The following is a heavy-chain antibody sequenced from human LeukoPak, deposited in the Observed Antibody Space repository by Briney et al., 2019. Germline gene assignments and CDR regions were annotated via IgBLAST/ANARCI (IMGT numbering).Heavy chain of an antibody. D-gene: IGHD6-13*01. J-gene: IGHJ4*02. CDR3: ARDLSSNWSPKFDY. CDR2: ITGNSDST. CDR1: GFTFDMYA. V-gene: IGHV3-23*01. Sequence: GESLRLSCAVSGFTFDMYALAWVRQAPGKGFEWLSSITGNSDSTYYADSVKGRFSVSRDYSKNTLYLQMNSLRAEDTAVYYCARDLSSNWSPKFDYWGRGTPVTVSS.